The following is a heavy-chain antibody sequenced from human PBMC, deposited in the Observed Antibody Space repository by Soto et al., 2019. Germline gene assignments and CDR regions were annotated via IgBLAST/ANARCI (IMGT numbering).Heavy chain of an antibody. CDR2: ISGSSSSI. Sequence: GGSLRLSCAASGFTFSTYSMNWVRQAPGKGLEWVSYISGSSSSIYYADSVKGRFTISRDNAKNSLYLQMNSLRAEDTAVYYCARGPAAGTTAYYYYHMDVWGKGTTVTVSS. V-gene: IGHV3-48*01. CDR3: ARGPAAGTTAYYYYHMDV. J-gene: IGHJ6*03. D-gene: IGHD6-13*01. CDR1: GFTFSTYS.